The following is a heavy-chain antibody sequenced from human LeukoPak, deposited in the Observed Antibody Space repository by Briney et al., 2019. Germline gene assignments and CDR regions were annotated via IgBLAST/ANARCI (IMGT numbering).Heavy chain of an antibody. CDR3: ARDPPSPYDSSGSFDY. CDR2: ISAYNGNT. Sequence: ASVKVSCKASGYTFTSYGISWVRQAPGQGLEWMGWISAYNGNTNYAQKLQGRVTMTTDTSTSTAYMELRSLRSDDTAVYYCARDPPSPYDSSGSFDYWGQGTLVTVSS. D-gene: IGHD3-22*01. J-gene: IGHJ4*02. CDR1: GYTFTSYG. V-gene: IGHV1-18*01.